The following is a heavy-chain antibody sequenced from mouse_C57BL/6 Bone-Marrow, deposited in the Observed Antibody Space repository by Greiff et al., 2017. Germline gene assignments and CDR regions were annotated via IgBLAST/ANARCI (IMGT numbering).Heavy chain of an antibody. CDR1: GYTFTSYW. CDR2: IYPGNSDT. CDR3: TRDVGGHYYAMDY. V-gene: IGHV1-5*01. J-gene: IGHJ4*01. Sequence: EVQLQQSGTVLARPGASVKMSRKTSGYTFTSYWMHWVKQRPGQGLEWIGAIYPGNSDTSYNQKFKGKAKLTAVTSASTAYMELSSLTNEDSAVYYCTRDVGGHYYAMDYWGQGTSVTVSS.